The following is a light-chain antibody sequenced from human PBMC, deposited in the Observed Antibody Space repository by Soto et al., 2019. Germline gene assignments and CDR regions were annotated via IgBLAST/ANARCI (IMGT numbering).Light chain of an antibody. Sequence: QAVVTQPPSASGTPGQRVTISCSGDTSNIGSNYVYWYQQLPGTAPKLLIYSNYLRPSGVPDRFSGSKSGTSASLAISGLRSEDEADYYCAAWDDSLSGPLFGGGTKLTVL. J-gene: IGLJ2*01. CDR3: AAWDDSLSGPL. V-gene: IGLV1-47*02. CDR2: SNY. CDR1: TSNIGSNY.